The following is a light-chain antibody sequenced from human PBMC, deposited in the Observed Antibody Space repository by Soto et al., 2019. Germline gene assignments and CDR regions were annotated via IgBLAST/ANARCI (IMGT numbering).Light chain of an antibody. V-gene: IGLV2-14*01. CDR3: ASYTTTGTVL. Sequence: QSALTQPASVSGSPGQSITISCTGTSSDIGGYNSVSWFQQHPGKAPKLMVYEVTNRPSGVSNRFSGSKFDNAASLTISGLRAEDEAHYYCASYTTTGTVLFGAGTKVTVL. CDR1: SSDIGGYNS. CDR2: EVT. J-gene: IGLJ2*01.